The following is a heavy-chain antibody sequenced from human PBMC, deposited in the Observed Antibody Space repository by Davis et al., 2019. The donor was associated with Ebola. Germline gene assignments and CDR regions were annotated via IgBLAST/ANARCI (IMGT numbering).Heavy chain of an antibody. CDR2: IRSKAYGGTT. CDR3: TREFGGSYDY. Sequence: GESLKISCAASGFTFSTYAMSWVRQAPGKGLEWVGFIRSKAYGGTTEYAASVKGRFTISRDDSKSIAYLQMNNLKTDDTAFYYCTREFGGSYDYWGQGTLVTVSS. CDR1: GFTFSTYA. D-gene: IGHD1-26*01. V-gene: IGHV3-49*04. J-gene: IGHJ4*02.